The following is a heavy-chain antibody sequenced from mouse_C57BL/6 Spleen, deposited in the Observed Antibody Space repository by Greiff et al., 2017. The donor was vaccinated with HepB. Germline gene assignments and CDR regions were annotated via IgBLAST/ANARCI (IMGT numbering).Heavy chain of an antibody. D-gene: IGHD2-4*01. V-gene: IGHV1-18*01. Sequence: EVQLQQSGPELVKPGASVKIPCKASGYTFTDYNMDWVKQSHGKSLEWIGDINPNNGGTIYNQKFKGKATLTVDKSSSTAYMELRSLTSEDTAVYYCARRETYDYQFAYWGQGTLVTVSA. CDR2: INPNNGGT. CDR3: ARRETYDYQFAY. J-gene: IGHJ3*01. CDR1: GYTFTDYN.